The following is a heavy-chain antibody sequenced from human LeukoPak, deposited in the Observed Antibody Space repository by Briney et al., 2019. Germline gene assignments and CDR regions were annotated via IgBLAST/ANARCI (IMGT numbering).Heavy chain of an antibody. D-gene: IGHD3-22*01. CDR3: ARYYYDSSGYPYYFDY. J-gene: IGHJ4*02. CDR1: GFIVSSDY. CDR2: IYSGGST. V-gene: IGHV3-53*01. Sequence: GGSLRLSCAASGFIVSSDYMSWVRQAPGKGLEWVSVIYSGGSTYYADSVKGRFTISRDNSKNTVYLQMNSLRAEDTAMYYCARYYYDSSGYPYYFDYWGQGTLVIVSS.